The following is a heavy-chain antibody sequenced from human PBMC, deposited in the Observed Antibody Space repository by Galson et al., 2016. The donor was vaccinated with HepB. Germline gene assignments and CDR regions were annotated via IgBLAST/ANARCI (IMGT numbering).Heavy chain of an antibody. CDR1: GFTFSSYS. Sequence: SLRLSCAASGFTFSSYSMTWVRQAPGKGLEWVSAISGSGGRTLYADPVKGRFSISRDGSKNTLYLQLNSLRVEDTAVYYCAKSSCGGECYYRMDVWGQGTTVTVS. V-gene: IGHV3-23*01. J-gene: IGHJ6*02. CDR3: AKSSCGGECYYRMDV. CDR2: ISGSGGRT. D-gene: IGHD2-21*01.